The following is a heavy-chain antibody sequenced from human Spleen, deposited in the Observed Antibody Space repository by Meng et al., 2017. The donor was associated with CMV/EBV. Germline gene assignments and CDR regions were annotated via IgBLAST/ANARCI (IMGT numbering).Heavy chain of an antibody. CDR3: ARDRDSSGWYIFDY. J-gene: IGHJ4*02. CDR2: INPHTGTT. CDR1: GGTFSSYA. V-gene: IGHV1-2*02. D-gene: IGHD6-19*01. Sequence: APVKVYCKASGGTFSSYAFSWVRQAPGQWLEWMGRINPHTGTTHFAQKFQDRATMARDTSISTVYMELTHLRSDDTAVYYCARDRDSSGWYIFDYWGQGRLVTVSS.